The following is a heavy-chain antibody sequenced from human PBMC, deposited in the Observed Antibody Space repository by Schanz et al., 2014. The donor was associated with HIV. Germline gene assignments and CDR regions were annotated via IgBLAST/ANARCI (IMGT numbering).Heavy chain of an antibody. J-gene: IGHJ4*02. CDR3: ARVKDTNDPYYFDY. CDR2: IWYDGSNK. CDR1: GFTFTKYG. V-gene: IGHV3-33*08. Sequence: QVQLVESGGGVVQPGQSRTLSCVASGFTFTKYGIHWVRQAPGKGLEWVAVIWYDGSNKYYADSVKGRFTISRDNSKNTLFLQMNSLRAEDTAMYYCARVKDTNDPYYFDYWGQGTLVTVSS. D-gene: IGHD1-1*01.